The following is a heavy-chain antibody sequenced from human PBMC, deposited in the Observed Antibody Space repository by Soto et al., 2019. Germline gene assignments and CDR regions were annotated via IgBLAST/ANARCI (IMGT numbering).Heavy chain of an antibody. D-gene: IGHD6-13*01. CDR1: GFTFSSYW. J-gene: IGHJ4*02. V-gene: IGHV3-7*01. CDR2: IKQDGSEK. Sequence: EVQLVESGGGLVQPGGSLRLSCAASGFTFSSYWMSWVRQAPGKGLEWVANIKQDGSEKYYVDSVKGRFTISRDNAKNSLYLQMNSLRSEDTAVYYCARANLAAAVDYWGQGTLVTVSS. CDR3: ARANLAAAVDY.